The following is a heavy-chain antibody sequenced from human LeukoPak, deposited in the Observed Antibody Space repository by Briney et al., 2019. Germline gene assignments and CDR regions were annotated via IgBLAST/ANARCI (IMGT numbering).Heavy chain of an antibody. Sequence: PSETLSLTCTVSGGSISSYYWSWIRQPPGKGLEWIGYIYYSGSTNYNPSLKSRVTISVDTSKNQFSLKLSSVTAADTAVYYCARGLYDYGDYVWFYWGQGTLVTVSS. CDR3: ARGLYDYGDYVWFY. V-gene: IGHV4-59*12. CDR2: IYYSGST. CDR1: GGSISSYY. D-gene: IGHD4-17*01. J-gene: IGHJ4*02.